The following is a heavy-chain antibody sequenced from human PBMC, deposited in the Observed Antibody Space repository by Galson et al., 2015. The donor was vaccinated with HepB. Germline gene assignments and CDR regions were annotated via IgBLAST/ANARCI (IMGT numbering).Heavy chain of an antibody. CDR3: AKKMDVGEYPFDY. Sequence: SLRLSCAASGFTFSSYAMNWVRQAPGKGLEWVSAISGSGSSTYSADSVKGRFTISRDNSKNTLYLQLNSLRAEDTAVYYCAKKMDVGEYPFDYWGQGTLVTVSS. V-gene: IGHV3-23*01. J-gene: IGHJ4*02. CDR2: ISGSGSST. D-gene: IGHD4-17*01. CDR1: GFTFSSYA.